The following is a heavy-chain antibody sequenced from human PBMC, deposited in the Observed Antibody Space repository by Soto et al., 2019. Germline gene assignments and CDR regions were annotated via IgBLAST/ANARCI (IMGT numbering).Heavy chain of an antibody. J-gene: IGHJ6*02. CDR3: AKEVGTGITGTSYGMDV. V-gene: IGHV3-30*18. CDR2: ISYDGSNK. CDR1: GFTFISYG. D-gene: IGHD1-7*01. Sequence: GGSLRLSCAASGFTFISYGMHWVRQAPGKGLEWVAVISYDGSNKYYADSVKGRFTISRDNSKNTLYLQMNSLRAEDTAVYYCAKEVGTGITGTSYGMDVWGQGTTVTVSS.